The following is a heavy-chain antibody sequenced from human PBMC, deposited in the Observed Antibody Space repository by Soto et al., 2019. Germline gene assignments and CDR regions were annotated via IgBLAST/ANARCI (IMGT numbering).Heavy chain of an antibody. CDR2: MNPKSGNT. V-gene: IGHV1-8*01. D-gene: IGHD3-22*01. Sequence: GSVKVSFKASGYPFTSYDVNLVRRATGQGLEWMGWMNPKSGNTGYAQKFQGRVTMTRNTSISTAYMELSSLRSEDTAVYYCARGPLSYYDSSGYFDYWGQGTMVTVSS. CDR3: ARGPLSYYDSSGYFDY. J-gene: IGHJ4*02. CDR1: GYPFTSYD.